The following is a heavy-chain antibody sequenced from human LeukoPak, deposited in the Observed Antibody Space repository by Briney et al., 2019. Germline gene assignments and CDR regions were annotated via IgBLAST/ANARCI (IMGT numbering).Heavy chain of an antibody. CDR3: AKVHLYSFTPPLDY. CDR1: GFTFSSYA. Sequence: PGGSLRLSCAASGFTFSSYAMSWVRQAPGKGLEWVSAISGSGGSTYYADSVKGRFTISRDNSKNMVYLQMNRLRAEDTAVYYCAKVHLYSFTPPLDYWGQGTLVTVSS. V-gene: IGHV3-23*01. D-gene: IGHD2-21*01. CDR2: ISGSGGST. J-gene: IGHJ4*02.